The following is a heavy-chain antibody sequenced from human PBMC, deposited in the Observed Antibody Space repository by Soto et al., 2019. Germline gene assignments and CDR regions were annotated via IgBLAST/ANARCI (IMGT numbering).Heavy chain of an antibody. V-gene: IGHV1-69*12. Sequence: QVQLVQSGAEVKKPGSSVKVSCKASGGTFSSYAISWVRQAPGQGLEWMGGIIPIFGTANYAQKFQGRVKIPADESTSTAYMELSSLRSEDTAVYYCASRLGGYSSGWTVSSLRFDYGMDVWGQGTTVTVSS. CDR2: IIPIFGTA. CDR3: ASRLGGYSSGWTVSSLRFDYGMDV. D-gene: IGHD6-19*01. CDR1: GGTFSSYA. J-gene: IGHJ6*02.